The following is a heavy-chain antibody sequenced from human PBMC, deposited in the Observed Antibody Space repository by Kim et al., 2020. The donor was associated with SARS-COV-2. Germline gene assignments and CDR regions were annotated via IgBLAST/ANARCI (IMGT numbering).Heavy chain of an antibody. CDR3: ARDLGYSYVGNYYYGMDV. J-gene: IGHJ6*02. Sequence: GGSLRLSCAASGFTFSDYYMSWIRQAPGKGLEWVSYISSSSSYTNYADSVKVRFTISRDNAKNSLYLQMNSLRAEDTAVYYCARDLGYSYVGNYYYGMDVWGQGTTVTVSS. D-gene: IGHD5-18*01. CDR1: GFTFSDYY. V-gene: IGHV3-11*05. CDR2: ISSSSSYT.